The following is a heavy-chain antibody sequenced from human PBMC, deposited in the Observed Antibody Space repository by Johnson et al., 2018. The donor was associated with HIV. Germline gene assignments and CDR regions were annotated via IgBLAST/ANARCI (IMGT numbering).Heavy chain of an antibody. D-gene: IGHD1-26*01. CDR1: GFTFRDYG. Sequence: QVQLVESGGGVVQPRGSLRLSCAASGFTFRDYGMHWVRQAPGKGLEWVAFIQYDGSNKYYADSVRGRFTISRDNSKNTLYLQMNSLRAVDTAVYYCAKSWHSGSLYDAFDIWGQGTMVTVSS. CDR2: IQYDGSNK. CDR3: AKSWHSGSLYDAFDI. V-gene: IGHV3-30*02. J-gene: IGHJ3*02.